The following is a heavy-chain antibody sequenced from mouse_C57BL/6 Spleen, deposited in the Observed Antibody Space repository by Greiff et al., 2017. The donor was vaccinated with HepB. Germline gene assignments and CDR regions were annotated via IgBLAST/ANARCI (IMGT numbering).Heavy chain of an antibody. Sequence: EVQLVESGPGLVKPSQSLSLTCSVTGYSITSGYYWNWIRQFPGNKLEWMGYISYDGSNNYNPSLKNRISITRDTSKNQFFLKLNSVTTEDTATYYCARAGSNYGYYAMDYWGQGTSVTVSS. V-gene: IGHV3-6*01. CDR2: ISYDGSN. CDR3: ARAGSNYGYYAMDY. J-gene: IGHJ4*01. CDR1: GYSITSGYY. D-gene: IGHD2-5*01.